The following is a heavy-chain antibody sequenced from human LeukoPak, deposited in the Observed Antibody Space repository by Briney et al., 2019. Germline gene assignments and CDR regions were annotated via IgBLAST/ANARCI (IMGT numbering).Heavy chain of an antibody. CDR3: AKLWDRSIAAPIDD. CDR2: LSGSGGST. J-gene: IGHJ4*02. Sequence: GGSLRLSCAASGFTFSGYWMNWVRQAPGKGLEWVSGLSGSGGSTYYADSVKGRFTISRDNSKNTLYLQMNSLRAEDTAVYYCAKLWDRSIAAPIDDWGQGTLVTVSS. CDR1: GFTFSGYW. D-gene: IGHD6-6*01. V-gene: IGHV3-23*01.